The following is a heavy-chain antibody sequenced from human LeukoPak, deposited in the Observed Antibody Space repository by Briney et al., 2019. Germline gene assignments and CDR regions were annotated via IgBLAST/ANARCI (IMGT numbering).Heavy chain of an antibody. CDR1: GFTFSSYA. CDR2: ISGSGGST. Sequence: GGSLRLSCAASGFTFSSYAMSWVRQAPGKGLEWVSAISGSGGSTYYADSVKGRFTISRDNSKNTLYLQTNSLRAEDTAVYYCAKGGAAPPPHYYYGMDVWGQGTTVTVSS. CDR3: AKGGAAPPPHYYYGMDV. J-gene: IGHJ6*02. D-gene: IGHD4/OR15-4a*01. V-gene: IGHV3-23*01.